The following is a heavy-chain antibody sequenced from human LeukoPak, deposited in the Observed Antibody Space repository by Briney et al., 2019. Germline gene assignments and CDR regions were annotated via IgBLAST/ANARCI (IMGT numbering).Heavy chain of an antibody. J-gene: IGHJ4*02. V-gene: IGHV3-9*01. CDR3: AKDKFPGVAGTFYY. D-gene: IGHD6-19*01. CDR2: ISWNSGSI. Sequence: GGSLRLSCAASGFTFDDYAMYWVRHAPGKGLEWVAGISWNSGSIVYAACVKGRFTISRDNAQNSLYLQMNSLRAEDTALYYCAKDKFPGVAGTFYYLGQGTLGTGSS. CDR1: GFTFDDYA.